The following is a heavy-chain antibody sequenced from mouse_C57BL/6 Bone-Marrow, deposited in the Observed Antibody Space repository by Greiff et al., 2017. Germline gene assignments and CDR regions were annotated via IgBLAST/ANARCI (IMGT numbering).Heavy chain of an antibody. CDR3: ARYYYGSSYISPYWYFDV. Sequence: QVQLQQSGAELARPGASVKLSCKASGYTFTSYGISWVKQRTGQGLEWIGEIYPRSGNTYYNEKFKGKATLTADKSSSTAYMELRSLTSEDSAVYFCARYYYGSSYISPYWYFDVWGTGTTVTVSS. CDR1: GYTFTSYG. CDR2: IYPRSGNT. D-gene: IGHD1-1*01. V-gene: IGHV1-81*01. J-gene: IGHJ1*03.